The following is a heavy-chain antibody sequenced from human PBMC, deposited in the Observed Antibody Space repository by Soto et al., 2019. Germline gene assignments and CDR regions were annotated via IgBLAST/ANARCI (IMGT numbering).Heavy chain of an antibody. CDR2: ISYDGSNK. CDR1: GFTFSSYA. J-gene: IGHJ4*02. D-gene: IGHD3-22*01. V-gene: IGHV3-30-3*01. CDR3: ARGTQSGYYHY. Sequence: GGSLRLSCAASGFTFSSYAMHWVRQAPGKGLEWVAVISYDGSNKYYADSVKGRFTISRDNSKNTLYLQMNSLRAEDTAAYYCARGTQSGYYHYWGQGTLVTVSS.